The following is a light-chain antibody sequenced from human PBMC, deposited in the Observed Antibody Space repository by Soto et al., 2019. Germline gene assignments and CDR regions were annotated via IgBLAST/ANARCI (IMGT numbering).Light chain of an antibody. Sequence: DIQMTQSPSTLSGSVGDRVTITCRASQTISSWLAWYQQKPGKAPKLLIYKASTLKSGVPSRFSGSGSGTDFTLTISSLQPDDFAPYYCXHYNSYSEAFGQGTKVELK. J-gene: IGKJ1*01. CDR1: QTISSW. CDR2: KAS. V-gene: IGKV1-5*03. CDR3: XHYNSYSEA.